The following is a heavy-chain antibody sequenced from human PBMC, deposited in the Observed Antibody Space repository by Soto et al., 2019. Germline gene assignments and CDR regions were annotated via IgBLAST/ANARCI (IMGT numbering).Heavy chain of an antibody. Sequence: EVQLVVSGGGLVRPGGSLRLSCAASGFTFSGHWMHWVRQSPGKGLVWVARINSDGSARTYADFVAGRFTVSSGSAEKPVYLNMNSLAAEDTALYFCAGVNIAIEGAFKLWGPGTVVTVSA. CDR1: GFTFSGHW. CDR3: AGVNIAIEGAFKL. CDR2: INSDGSAR. J-gene: IGHJ3*01. D-gene: IGHD3-9*01. V-gene: IGHV3-74*01.